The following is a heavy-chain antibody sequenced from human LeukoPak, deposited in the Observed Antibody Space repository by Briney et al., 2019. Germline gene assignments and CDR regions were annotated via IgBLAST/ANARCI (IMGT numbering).Heavy chain of an antibody. CDR2: IYTSGST. J-gene: IGHJ4*02. Sequence: SETLSLTCTVSGGSISSSSYYWSWIRQPAGKGLEWIGRIYTSGSTNYNPSLKSRVTMSVDTSKNQFSLKLSSVTAADTAVYYCARDKYYYGSGSYLFDYWGQGTLVTVSS. CDR3: ARDKYYYGSGSYLFDY. V-gene: IGHV4-61*02. D-gene: IGHD3-10*01. CDR1: GGSISSSSYY.